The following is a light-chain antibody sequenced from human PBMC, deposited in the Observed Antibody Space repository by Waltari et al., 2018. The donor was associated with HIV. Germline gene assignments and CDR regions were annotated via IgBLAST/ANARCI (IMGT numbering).Light chain of an antibody. CDR3: CSYAGSYTLV. J-gene: IGLJ2*01. Sequence: QSALTQPRSVSGSPGQSVTISCTGTSSDVGGYNYVPWYQQHPGKAPKLMISDVSKRPSGVPDRFSGSKSGNTASLTISGLQSEDEADYYCCSYAGSYTLVFDGGTKLTVL. V-gene: IGLV2-11*01. CDR1: SSDVGGYNY. CDR2: DVS.